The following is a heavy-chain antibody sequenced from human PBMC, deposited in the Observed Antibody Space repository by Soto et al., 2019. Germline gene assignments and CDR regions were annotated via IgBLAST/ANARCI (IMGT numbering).Heavy chain of an antibody. CDR1: GYSISRGYY. V-gene: IGHV4-38-2*02. CDR2: IYHDGTT. J-gene: IGHJ5*02. CDR3: ARVPYHYARGTYRPRWFDP. Sequence: SETLSLTCTVSGYSISRGYYWGWIRQPPGKGLQWIGTIYHDGTTYSNPSLNGRVTISVSTSQNRFSLTLRSVTAADTAVYYCARVPYHYARGTYRPRWFDPWGQGTLVTVS. D-gene: IGHD3-16*02.